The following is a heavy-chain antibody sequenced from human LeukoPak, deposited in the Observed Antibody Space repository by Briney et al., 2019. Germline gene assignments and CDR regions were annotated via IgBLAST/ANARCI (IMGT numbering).Heavy chain of an antibody. CDR3: ARYRSGGSRGFGY. CDR1: GFAFSGYS. J-gene: IGHJ4*02. CDR2: ISGSSSTI. Sequence: PGGSLRLPCAASGFAFSGYSLNWVRQAPGKGLEWVSYISGSSSTIYYADSVKDRFTISRDNAKNSLYLQMNSLRAEDTAVYYCARYRSGGSRGFGYWGQGTLVTVSS. D-gene: IGHD6-19*01. V-gene: IGHV3-48*01.